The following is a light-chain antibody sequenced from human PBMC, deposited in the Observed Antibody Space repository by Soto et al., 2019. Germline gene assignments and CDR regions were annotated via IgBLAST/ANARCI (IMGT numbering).Light chain of an antibody. J-gene: IGLJ1*01. Sequence: SVLTQPPYVSAAPGQKVTISCSGSASNIGSNSLSWYLQFPVSSPMLVIYDNHKRPSGISARFSASKSDTSATLVITGLRTGDEADYYCGAWDNNLSAGVFGSGTKVTVL. V-gene: IGLV1-51*01. CDR1: ASNIGSNS. CDR3: GAWDNNLSAGV. CDR2: DNH.